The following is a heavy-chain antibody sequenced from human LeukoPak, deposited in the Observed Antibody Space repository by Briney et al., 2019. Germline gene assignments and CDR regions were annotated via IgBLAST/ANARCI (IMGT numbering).Heavy chain of an antibody. V-gene: IGHV4-59*01. Sequence: PSETLSLTCTVSGGSISSYYWSWIRQPPGKGLEWIWYIYYSGSTNYNPSLKSRVTISVDTSKNQFSLKLSSVTAADTAVYYCARVESAYSSSWYDYWGQGTLVTVSS. CDR1: GGSISSYY. CDR2: IYYSGST. D-gene: IGHD6-13*01. J-gene: IGHJ4*02. CDR3: ARVESAYSSSWYDY.